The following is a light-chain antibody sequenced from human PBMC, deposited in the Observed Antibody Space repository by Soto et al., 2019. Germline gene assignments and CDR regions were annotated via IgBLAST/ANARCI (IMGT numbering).Light chain of an antibody. J-gene: IGKJ1*01. CDR3: QKYNNAPRT. V-gene: IGKV1-27*01. CDR2: AAS. Sequence: DIQMTQSPSSLSASVGDTVTITCRASQGISNSLAWYQQKPGQVPNLLIYAASTLQSGVPSRFSGSGSGTDFTLTITSLRPEDVATYYCQKYNNAPRTFGHGTKV. CDR1: QGISNS.